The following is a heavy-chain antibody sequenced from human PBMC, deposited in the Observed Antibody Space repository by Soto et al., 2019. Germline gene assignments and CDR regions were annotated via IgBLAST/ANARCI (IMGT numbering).Heavy chain of an antibody. CDR3: ARDVEDCRGGSCAYWFDP. CDR2: INAGNGNT. D-gene: IGHD2-15*01. V-gene: IGHV1-3*01. J-gene: IGHJ5*02. CDR1: GYTFTSYA. Sequence: QVQLVQSGAEVKKPGASVKVSCKASGYTFTSYAMHWVRQAPGQRLEWMGWINAGNGNTKYSQKFQGRVTITRDTSASTAYMELSSLRSEDTAVYYCARDVEDCRGGSCAYWFDPWGQGTLVTVSS.